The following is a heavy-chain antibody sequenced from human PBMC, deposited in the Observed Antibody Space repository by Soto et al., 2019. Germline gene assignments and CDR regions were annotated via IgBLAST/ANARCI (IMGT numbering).Heavy chain of an antibody. Sequence: TSETLSLTCSVSGSYITSGDYHWTWLRQAPGKGLEWIGYISHSETTYYSPALKNRIIISSDFSMNQFSLRLNSVTAADTAVYFCAGFGVGDRDDKWGQGTLVTVSS. D-gene: IGHD2-8*01. J-gene: IGHJ4*02. V-gene: IGHV4-30-4*01. CDR3: AGFGVGDRDDK. CDR2: ISHSETT. CDR1: GSYITSGDYH.